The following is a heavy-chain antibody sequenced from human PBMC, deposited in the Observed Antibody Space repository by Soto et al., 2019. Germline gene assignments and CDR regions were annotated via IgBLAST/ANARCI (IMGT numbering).Heavy chain of an antibody. V-gene: IGHV3-30*18. Sequence: XESLVLSCVASGFTFSNYAMHGVRQAPGKGLEWVALTSYDGNNEYYTDSVKGRFTISRDNSKNTLFLQMKSPRPEDTAVYYCAKDKGVFNWATSYFDYWGQGALVTVSS. D-gene: IGHD1-1*01. CDR1: GFTFSNYA. J-gene: IGHJ4*02. CDR3: AKDKGVFNWATSYFDY. CDR2: TSYDGNNE.